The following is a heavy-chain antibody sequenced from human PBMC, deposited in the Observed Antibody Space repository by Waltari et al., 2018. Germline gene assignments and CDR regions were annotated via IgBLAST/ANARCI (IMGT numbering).Heavy chain of an antibody. V-gene: IGHV3-21*01. J-gene: IGHJ6*02. CDR2: ISRSSSYI. D-gene: IGHD1-20*01. Sequence: EVQLVESGGGLVKPGGSLRLSCAASGFTFSSYSMNWVRQAPGKGLEWVSSISRSSSYIYYADSVKGRFTSSRDNAKNSLYLKMNSLRAEDTAVYYCARVHNWNLTPALWYYYYGMDVWGQGTTVTVSS. CDR1: GFTFSSYS. CDR3: ARVHNWNLTPALWYYYYGMDV.